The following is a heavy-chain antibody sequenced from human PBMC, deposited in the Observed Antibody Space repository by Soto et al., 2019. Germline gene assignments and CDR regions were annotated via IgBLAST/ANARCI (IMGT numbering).Heavy chain of an antibody. CDR1: GVTIRTYW. V-gene: IGHV3-7*01. Sequence: VQLVESGGDLVQPGGSLRLSCAASGVTIRTYWMSWVRQAPGKGLEWVANIKQDGSETYYVDSVKGRFTISRDNDKNPLYLPMNRLRVGDPGVDYCGREGYQLHRVSAGYWGQGTLVAVSS. J-gene: IGHJ4*02. D-gene: IGHD2-21*01. CDR2: IKQDGSET. CDR3: GREGYQLHRVSAGY.